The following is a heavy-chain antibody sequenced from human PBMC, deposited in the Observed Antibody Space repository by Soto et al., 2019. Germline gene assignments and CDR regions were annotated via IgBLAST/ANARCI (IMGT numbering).Heavy chain of an antibody. CDR2: IIPILGIA. V-gene: IGHV1-69*02. Sequence: QVQLVQSGAEVKKPGSSVKVSCKASGGTFSSYTISWVRQAPGQGLEWMGRIIPILGIANYAQKFQGRVTITDDQTNGNGHMELSSLRSEDTAVYYCARGLRGEVAAPYYYGMDVWGQGTTVTVSS. J-gene: IGHJ6*02. CDR3: ARGLRGEVAAPYYYGMDV. CDR1: GGTFSSYT. D-gene: IGHD2-15*01.